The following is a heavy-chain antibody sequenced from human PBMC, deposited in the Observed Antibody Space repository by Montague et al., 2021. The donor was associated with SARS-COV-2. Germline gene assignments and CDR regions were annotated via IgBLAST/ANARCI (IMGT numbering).Heavy chain of an antibody. Sequence: SETLSLTCTVSGGSISSYYWNWIRQPPGKRLEWIGYIYYSGSTNYNPSLKSRVTISVDTSKNQFSLKLSSVTAADTAVYYCARQYYDSSGEDAFDIWGQGTMVTVSS. J-gene: IGHJ3*02. V-gene: IGHV4-59*08. D-gene: IGHD3-22*01. CDR2: IYYSGST. CDR1: GGSISSYY. CDR3: ARQYYDSSGEDAFDI.